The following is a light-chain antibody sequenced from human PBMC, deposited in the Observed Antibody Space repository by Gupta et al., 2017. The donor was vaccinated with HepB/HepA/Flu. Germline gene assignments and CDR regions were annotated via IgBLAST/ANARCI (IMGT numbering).Light chain of an antibody. CDR2: GTS. V-gene: IGKV3-20*01. Sequence: EILLTPSPGTMSLSPGETATLSCSASQNVGSTYLAWYQQRPGQSPRLLIYGTSNRAAATPDRFRGSGSGTDFSLTISRLEPDDFAVYYCQQYSKSPRTFGQGTKVEI. CDR1: QNVGSTY. J-gene: IGKJ1*01. CDR3: QQYSKSPRT.